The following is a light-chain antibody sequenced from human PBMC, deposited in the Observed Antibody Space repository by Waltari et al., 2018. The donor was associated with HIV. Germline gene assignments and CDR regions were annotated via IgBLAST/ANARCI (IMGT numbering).Light chain of an antibody. Sequence: QSALTQPRSVSGSPGQSVTISCTGTSSDVGDSNYVSWYPQHPGKAPKLMIYDVSKRPSGAPARFSGSKSGNTASLTISGLQAEDEADYYCCSYAGSYTLVFGGGTKLTVL. V-gene: IGLV2-11*01. CDR2: DVS. CDR1: SSDVGDSNY. J-gene: IGLJ2*01. CDR3: CSYAGSYTLV.